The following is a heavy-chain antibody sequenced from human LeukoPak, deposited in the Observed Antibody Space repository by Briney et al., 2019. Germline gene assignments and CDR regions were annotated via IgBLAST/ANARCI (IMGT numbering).Heavy chain of an antibody. Sequence: SGTLSLTCTVSGGSISSGGYYWSWIRQPPGKGLEWIGYIYHSGSTNYNPSLKSRVTISVDTSKNQFSLKLSSVTAADTAVYYCARGGVVVPAAMRAWGQGTLVTVSS. J-gene: IGHJ5*02. CDR1: GGSISSGGYY. CDR2: IYHSGST. V-gene: IGHV4-61*08. D-gene: IGHD2-2*01. CDR3: ARGGVVVPAAMRA.